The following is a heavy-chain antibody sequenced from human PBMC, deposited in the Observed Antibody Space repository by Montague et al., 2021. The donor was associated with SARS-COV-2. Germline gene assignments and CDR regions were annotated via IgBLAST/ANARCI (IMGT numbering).Heavy chain of an antibody. J-gene: IGHJ3*02. V-gene: IGHV6-1*01. CDR3: ARTTTRMLYPENASDI. D-gene: IGHD2-15*01. Sequence: CAISGDSVSSNTAAWNWIRQSPSRGLEWLGRTYYRSKWYHDYAISLKSRITINPDTSKNQFPLQLSSVAPEDTAVFYCARTTTRMLYPENASDIWGQGTMVTVSS. CDR1: GDSVSSNTAA. CDR2: TYYRSKWYH.